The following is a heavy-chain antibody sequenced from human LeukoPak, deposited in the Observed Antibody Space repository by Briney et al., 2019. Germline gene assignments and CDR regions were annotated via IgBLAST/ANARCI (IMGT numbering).Heavy chain of an antibody. CDR1: GFTFSSYW. V-gene: IGHV3-7*03. CDR2: IKQDGSEK. Sequence: PGGSLRLSCAASGFTFSSYWMSWVRQAPGKGLEWVVNIKQDGSEKYYVDSVKGRFTISRDNAKNSLYLQMNSLRAEDTAVYYCARDGRWSGELLFASYDYWGQGTLVTVSS. CDR3: ARDGRWSGELLFASYDY. J-gene: IGHJ4*02. D-gene: IGHD3-10*01.